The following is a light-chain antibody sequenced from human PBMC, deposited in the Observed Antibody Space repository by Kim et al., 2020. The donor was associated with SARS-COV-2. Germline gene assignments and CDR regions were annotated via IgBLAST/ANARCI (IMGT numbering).Light chain of an antibody. V-gene: IGLV2-8*01. J-gene: IGLJ3*02. CDR3: NSDAGNNVLV. CDR1: SSGVGGYNY. Sequence: GLSVSISRTGTSSGVGGYNYVSWYQHHPGKAPNLMIYEITKRPGGLADRFSGSKSGNAASLTVSGLQADDEADYYCNSDAGNNVLVFGGGTQLTVL. CDR2: EIT.